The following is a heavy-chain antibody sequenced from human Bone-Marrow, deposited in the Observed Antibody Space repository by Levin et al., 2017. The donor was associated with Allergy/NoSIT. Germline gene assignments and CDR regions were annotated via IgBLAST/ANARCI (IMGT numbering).Heavy chain of an antibody. J-gene: IGHJ5*02. CDR3: ARDYPHIVVVPAAMYNWFDP. Sequence: GGSLRLSCAASGFTFSSYSMNWVRQAPGKGLEWVSSISSSSSYIYYADSVKGRFTISRDNAKNSLYLQMNSLRAEDTAVYYCARDYPHIVVVPAAMYNWFDPWGQGTLVTVSS. CDR1: GFTFSSYS. CDR2: ISSSSSYI. D-gene: IGHD2-2*01. V-gene: IGHV3-21*01.